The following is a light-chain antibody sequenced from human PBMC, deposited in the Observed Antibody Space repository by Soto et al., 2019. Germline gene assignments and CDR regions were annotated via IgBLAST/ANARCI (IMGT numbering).Light chain of an antibody. CDR2: EVS. Sequence: HSALTQPASVSGSPGQSITISCTGTSSDVGGYNYVSWYQQHPGKAPKLMIYEVSNRPSGVSNRFFGSKSGNTASLTISGLQAEDEADYYCSSYTSSSTYVVFGGGTKLTVL. CDR3: SSYTSSSTYVV. V-gene: IGLV2-14*01. CDR1: SSDVGGYNY. J-gene: IGLJ2*01.